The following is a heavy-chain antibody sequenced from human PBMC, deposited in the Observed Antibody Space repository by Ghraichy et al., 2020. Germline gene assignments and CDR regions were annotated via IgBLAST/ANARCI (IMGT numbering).Heavy chain of an antibody. J-gene: IGHJ3*02. Sequence: SETLSLTCTVSGGSISSSSYYWGWIRQPPGKGLEWIGSIYYSGSTYYNPSLKSRVTISVDTSKNQFSLKLSSVTAADTAVYYCASELVPDNDAFDIWGQGTMVTVSS. CDR1: GGSISSSSYY. CDR3: ASELVPDNDAFDI. CDR2: IYYSGST. D-gene: IGHD2-2*01. V-gene: IGHV4-39*01.